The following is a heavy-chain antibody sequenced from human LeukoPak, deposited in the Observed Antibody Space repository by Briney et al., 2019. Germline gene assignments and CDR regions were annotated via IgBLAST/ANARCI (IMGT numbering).Heavy chain of an antibody. CDR2: MSYDGSNK. D-gene: IGHD3-22*01. V-gene: IGHV3-30*01. Sequence: GGSLRLSCAASGFTFSSYAMHWVRQAPGKGLEWVAVMSYDGSNKYYADSVKGRFTISRDNSKYTLYLQMNSLRAEDTAVYYCARDTVVGYYDSNGQYYFDYWGQGTLVTVSS. J-gene: IGHJ4*02. CDR3: ARDTVVGYYDSNGQYYFDY. CDR1: GFTFSSYA.